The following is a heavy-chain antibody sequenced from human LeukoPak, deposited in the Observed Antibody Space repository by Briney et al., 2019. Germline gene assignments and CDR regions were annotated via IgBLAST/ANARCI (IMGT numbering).Heavy chain of an antibody. V-gene: IGHV3-23*01. Sequence: PGGSLRLSCAASGFTFSNCAMNWVRQAPGKGLEWVSTISSSGGSTYYADSVKGRFTISRDNSKNTLYLQMNSLRAEDTAVYHCAKHEYCSGGSCFLDYWGQGTLVTVSS. J-gene: IGHJ4*02. CDR1: GFTFSNCA. CDR3: AKHEYCSGGSCFLDY. CDR2: ISSSGGST. D-gene: IGHD2-15*01.